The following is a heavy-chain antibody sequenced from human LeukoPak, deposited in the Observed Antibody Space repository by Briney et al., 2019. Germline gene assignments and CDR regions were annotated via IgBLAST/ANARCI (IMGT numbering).Heavy chain of an antibody. CDR1: GFTFDDYA. Sequence: GRSLRLSCAASGFTFDDYAMHWVRQAPGKGLEWVSGISWNSGSIGYADSVKGRFTISRDNAKNSLYLQMNSLRAEDTALYYCAKDAAAAGTLYYFDYWGRGTLVTVSS. CDR2: ISWNSGSI. D-gene: IGHD6-13*01. CDR3: AKDAAAAGTLYYFDY. V-gene: IGHV3-9*01. J-gene: IGHJ4*02.